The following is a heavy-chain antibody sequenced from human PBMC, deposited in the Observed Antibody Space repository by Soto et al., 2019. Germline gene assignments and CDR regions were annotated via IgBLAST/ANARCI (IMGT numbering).Heavy chain of an antibody. D-gene: IGHD3-22*01. J-gene: IGHJ4*02. CDR2: IDWDDDK. V-gene: IGHV2-70*01. Sequence: SGPTLGNPAQTLSLAFTFSVFSLSTTGMCVTWIRQPPGKALEWLALIDWDDDKYYSTSLKTRLTISKDPSKNQVVLTMTNMAPVDTATYFCARIQRHFYDTTGYYHHFIDLWGQGTPVTVSS. CDR3: ARIQRHFYDTTGYYHHFIDL. CDR1: VFSLSTTGMC.